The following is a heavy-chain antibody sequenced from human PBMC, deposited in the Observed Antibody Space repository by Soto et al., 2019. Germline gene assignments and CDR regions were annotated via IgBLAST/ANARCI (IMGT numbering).Heavy chain of an antibody. D-gene: IGHD2-2*01. CDR2: IYHSGST. Sequence: PSETLSLTCAVSGYSISSGYYWGWIRQPPGKGLEWIGSIYHSGSTYYNPSLKSRVTISVDTSKNQLSLKLSSVTAADTAVYYCARAGYCSSTSCERDYYYYGMDVWGQGTTVTVSS. CDR1: GYSISSGYY. J-gene: IGHJ6*02. V-gene: IGHV4-38-2*01. CDR3: ARAGYCSSTSCERDYYYYGMDV.